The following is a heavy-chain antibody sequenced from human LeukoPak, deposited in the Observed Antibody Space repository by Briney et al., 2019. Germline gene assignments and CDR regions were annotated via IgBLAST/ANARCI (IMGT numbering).Heavy chain of an antibody. J-gene: IGHJ4*02. CDR3: ARDAGGIAAAGPYGY. V-gene: IGHV3-21*04. CDR2: ISSTSRSYI. D-gene: IGHD6-13*01. CDR1: GFTFSSYN. Sequence: GGSLRLSCAASGFTFSSYNMNWVRQAPGKGLEWVSSISSTSRSYIYYADSVKGRFTISRDNAKNSLYLQMNSLRAEDTALYYCARDAGGIAAAGPYGYWGQGTLVTVSS.